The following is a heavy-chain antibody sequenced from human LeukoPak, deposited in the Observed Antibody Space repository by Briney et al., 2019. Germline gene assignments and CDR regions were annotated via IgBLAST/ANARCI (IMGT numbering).Heavy chain of an antibody. CDR3: ARDYYDSSGYYSYFDY. V-gene: IGHV4-34*01. Sequence: SETLSLTCAVYGGSFSGYYWSWIRQPPGKGLEWIGEINHSGSTNYNPSLKSRVTISVDTSKNQFSLKRSSVTAADTAVYYCARDYYDSSGYYSYFDYWGQGTLVTVSS. CDR1: GGSFSGYY. J-gene: IGHJ4*02. D-gene: IGHD3-22*01. CDR2: INHSGST.